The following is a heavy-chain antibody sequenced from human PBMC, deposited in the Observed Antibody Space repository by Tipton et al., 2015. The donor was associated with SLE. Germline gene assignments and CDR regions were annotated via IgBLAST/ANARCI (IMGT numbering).Heavy chain of an antibody. J-gene: IGHJ4*02. CDR1: GGSFSGYY. CDR2: IYHSGST. CDR3: ARAGQQLVYFDY. V-gene: IGHV4-34*01. D-gene: IGHD6-13*01. Sequence: TLSLTCAVYGGSFSGYYWSWIRQPPGKGLEWIGEIYHSGSTYYNPSLKSRVTISVDTSKNQFSLKLSSVTAADTAVYYCARAGQQLVYFDYWGQGTLVTVSS.